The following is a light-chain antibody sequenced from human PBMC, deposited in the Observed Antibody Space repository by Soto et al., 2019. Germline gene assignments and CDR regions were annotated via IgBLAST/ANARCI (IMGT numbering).Light chain of an antibody. CDR3: SSYSSSTAVE. V-gene: IGLV2-14*01. CDR1: SSDVGGYNY. CDR2: DVT. Sequence: QSALTQPASVSGSPGQSITISCTGTSSDVGGYNYVSWYQQHPGKAPKLTIYDVTNRPSGVSNRFSGSKSGITASLTISGLQADDEADYYCSSYSSSTAVEFGGGTKLTVL. J-gene: IGLJ2*01.